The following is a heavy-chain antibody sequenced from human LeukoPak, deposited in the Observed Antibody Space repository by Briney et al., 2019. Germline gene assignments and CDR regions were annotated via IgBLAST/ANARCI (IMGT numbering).Heavy chain of an antibody. J-gene: IGHJ4*02. CDR3: ARERGGPFDY. D-gene: IGHD4-23*01. CDR2: MNPNSGNT. V-gene: IGHV1-8*03. CDR1: GYSFTSYW. Sequence: GESLKISCKGSGYSFTSYWIGWVRQMPGKGLEWMGWMNPNSGNTGYAQKFQGRVTITRNTSISTAYMELSSLRSEDTAVYYCARERGGPFDYWGQGTLVTVSS.